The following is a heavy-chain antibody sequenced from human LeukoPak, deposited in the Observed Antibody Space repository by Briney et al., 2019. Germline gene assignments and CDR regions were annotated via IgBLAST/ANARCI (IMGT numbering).Heavy chain of an antibody. CDR2: ISWNSGSI. V-gene: IGHV3-9*01. D-gene: IGHD6-6*01. CDR1: GFTFDDYA. CDR3: ARDLSIAARLRPGGY. Sequence: GGSLRLSCAASGFTFDDYAMHWVRQAPGKGLEWVSGISWNSGSIGYADSVKGRFTISRDNAKNSLYLQMNSLRADDTAVYYCARDLSIAARLRPGGYWGQGTLVTVSS. J-gene: IGHJ4*02.